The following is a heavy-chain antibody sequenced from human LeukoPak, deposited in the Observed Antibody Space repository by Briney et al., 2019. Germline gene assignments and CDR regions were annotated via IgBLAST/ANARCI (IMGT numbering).Heavy chain of an antibody. CDR1: GFTLSSYA. Sequence: GGSLRLSCAASGFTLSSYAMSWVRQAPGKGLEWVSSISGGHGGTYYADSVKGRFTISRDDSKNTLYLQVNSLRAEDTAVYYCAKGQYASGWNSGNYWGQGTLVTVSS. CDR2: ISGGHGGT. CDR3: AKGQYASGWNSGNY. V-gene: IGHV3-23*01. J-gene: IGHJ4*02. D-gene: IGHD1/OR15-1a*01.